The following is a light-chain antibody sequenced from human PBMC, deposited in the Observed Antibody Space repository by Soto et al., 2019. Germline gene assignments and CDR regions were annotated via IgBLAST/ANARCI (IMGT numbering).Light chain of an antibody. J-gene: IGLJ3*02. CDR2: DVS. CDR3: CTYAGSYLWV. Sequence: QSALTQPRSVSGSPGQSVTISCTGTSSDIGSYNYVSWYQQHPGKAPKLMIYDVSKRPSRVPDRFSGSKSGNTASLTISGLQTEDEAAYYCCTYAGSYLWVFGGGTKLTVL. V-gene: IGLV2-11*01. CDR1: SSDIGSYNY.